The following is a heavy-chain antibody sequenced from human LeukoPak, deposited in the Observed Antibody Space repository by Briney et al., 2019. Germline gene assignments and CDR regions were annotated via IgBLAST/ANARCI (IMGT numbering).Heavy chain of an antibody. CDR2: IHYTGGT. V-gene: IGHV4-39*07. CDR3: ARDFPLKY. CDR1: GGSISGISDY. Sequence: SETLSLTCTVSGGSISGISDYWAWIRQPPGEGLEWIGVIHYTGGTYYNPSLKSRVTISVDTSKNQFSLKLSSVTAADTAVYYCARDFPLKYWGQGTLVTVSS. J-gene: IGHJ4*02.